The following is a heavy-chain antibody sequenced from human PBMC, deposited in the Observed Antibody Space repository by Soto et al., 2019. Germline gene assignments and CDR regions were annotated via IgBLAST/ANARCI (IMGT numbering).Heavy chain of an antibody. V-gene: IGHV1-24*01. CDR2: FDPEDGET. Sequence: VASVKVSCKVSGYTLTELSMHWVRQAPGKGLEWMGGFDPEDGETIYAQKFQGRVTMTEDTSTDTAYMELSSLRSEDTAVYYCATVRGDYCTNGVCYRNAFDIWGQGTMVTVSS. CDR3: ATVRGDYCTNGVCYRNAFDI. CDR1: GYTLTELS. J-gene: IGHJ3*02. D-gene: IGHD2-8*01.